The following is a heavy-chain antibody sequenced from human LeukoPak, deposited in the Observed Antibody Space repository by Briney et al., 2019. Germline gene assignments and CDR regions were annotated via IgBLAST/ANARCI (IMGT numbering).Heavy chain of an antibody. V-gene: IGHV3-23*01. D-gene: IGHD1-1*01. CDR1: GFTFNNYA. Sequence: GGSLRLSCASSGFTFNNYAMTWVRQAPGKGLEWVSSITASGGSTYCADSVKGRFTISRDNSKNTLYPQMSSLRAEDTAVYYCARDYPTSGIVTIFDYWGQGTLVTVSS. CDR3: ARDYPTSGIVTIFDY. J-gene: IGHJ4*02. CDR2: ITASGGST.